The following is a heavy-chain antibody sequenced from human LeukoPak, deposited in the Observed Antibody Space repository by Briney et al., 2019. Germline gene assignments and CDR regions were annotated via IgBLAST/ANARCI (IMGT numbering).Heavy chain of an antibody. CDR3: ARERDGRFFDY. Sequence: PGGSLRLSCAAAGFTFSSYAMSWVRQAPGKGLEWVSAISGSGGSTYYADSVKGRFTISRDNSKNSPHLQMNTLRAEDTALYYCARERDGRFFDYWGQGTLVTVSS. D-gene: IGHD5-24*01. CDR2: ISGSGGST. V-gene: IGHV3-23*01. J-gene: IGHJ4*02. CDR1: GFTFSSYA.